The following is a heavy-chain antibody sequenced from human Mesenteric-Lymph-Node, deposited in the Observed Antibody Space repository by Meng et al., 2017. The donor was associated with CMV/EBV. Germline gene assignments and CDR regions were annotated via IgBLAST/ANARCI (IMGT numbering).Heavy chain of an antibody. V-gene: IGHV3-53*01. CDR2: IYASGAT. Sequence: GESLKISCTTSGFTVSSNYMSWVRQAPGKGLEWVSLIYASGATYCADSVKGRFIISRDSSKNTLYLQMNDLRVDDTAVYYCARVGGDLDTSSWYPFDYWGLGTSVTVSS. CDR1: GFTVSSNY. D-gene: IGHD6-13*01. J-gene: IGHJ4*02. CDR3: ARVGGDLDTSSWYPFDY.